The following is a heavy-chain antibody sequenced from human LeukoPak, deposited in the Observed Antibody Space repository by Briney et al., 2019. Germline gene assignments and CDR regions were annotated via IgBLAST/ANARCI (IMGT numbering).Heavy chain of an antibody. D-gene: IGHD3-16*01. V-gene: IGHV1-69*13. CDR3: ARDLRPGGQLGSYHVAFDI. CDR1: GYTFPSYA. CDR2: LIPIFGTA. J-gene: IGHJ3*02. Sequence: SVKVSCKASGYTFPSYAISWVRQAPGQGLEWMGGLIPIFGTANSAQEFQGRVTITADGATSTAYMELSSLRSEDTAVYYCARDLRPGGQLGSYHVAFDIWGQGTMVTVSS.